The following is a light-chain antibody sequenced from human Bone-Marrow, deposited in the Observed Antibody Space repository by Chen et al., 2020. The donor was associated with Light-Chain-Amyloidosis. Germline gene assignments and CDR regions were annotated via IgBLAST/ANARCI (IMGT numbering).Light chain of an antibody. Sequence: QSVLTQPPSASGTPGQRVTISCSGASSNIGINYVYWYQPFPGAAPNLLIHRDSQRPSGVPDRCSASKSGSSAFLAISVLRSEDEADYYCAACDGSLSVYVFGTGTKVIVL. V-gene: IGLV1-47*01. J-gene: IGLJ1*01. CDR2: RDS. CDR1: SSNIGINY. CDR3: AACDGSLSVYV.